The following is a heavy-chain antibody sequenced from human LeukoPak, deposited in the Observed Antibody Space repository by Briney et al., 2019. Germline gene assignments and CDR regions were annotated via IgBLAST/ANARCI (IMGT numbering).Heavy chain of an antibody. V-gene: IGHV3-23*01. CDR3: AKVATWTYFDS. CDR1: QFTFTSYA. J-gene: IGHJ4*02. D-gene: IGHD3/OR15-3a*01. CDR2: IGDSGVPT. Sequence: GGSLRLSCAASQFTFTSYAMSWVSQAPGRGLEWVSSIGDSGVPTYYADSVKGRFTISRDNSQNTLYLQMNSLRADDTAVYYCAKVATWTYFDSWGQGTLVTVSS.